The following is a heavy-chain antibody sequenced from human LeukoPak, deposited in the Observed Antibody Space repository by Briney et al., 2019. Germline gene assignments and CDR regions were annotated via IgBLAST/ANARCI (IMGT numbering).Heavy chain of an antibody. V-gene: IGHV3-23*01. J-gene: IGHJ5*02. CDR1: GFTFSNYA. D-gene: IGHD3-10*01. Sequence: GRSLRLSCAASGFTFSNYAVSWVRQAPGKGLEWVSVISGSGGSTYYADSVKGRFTISRDNPKNTLYLQMNSLRAEDTAVYYCAKAGGWFGELLQTSADNWFDPWGQGTLVTVSS. CDR3: AKAGGWFGELLQTSADNWFDP. CDR2: ISGSGGST.